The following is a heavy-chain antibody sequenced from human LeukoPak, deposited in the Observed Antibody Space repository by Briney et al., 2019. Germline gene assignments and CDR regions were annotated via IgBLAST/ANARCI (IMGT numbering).Heavy chain of an antibody. Sequence: ASVKVSCKASGYTFTDYYMHWVRQAPGQGLEWMGWINPNNGGTSYAQKFQGRVTMTRDTSTSTVYMELSSLRSEDTAVYYCARDLSRVRGYDILTGYYRYYFDYWGQGTLVTVSS. CDR1: GYTFTDYY. CDR2: INPNNGGT. V-gene: IGHV1-2*02. J-gene: IGHJ4*02. CDR3: ARDLSRVRGYDILTGYYRYYFDY. D-gene: IGHD3-9*01.